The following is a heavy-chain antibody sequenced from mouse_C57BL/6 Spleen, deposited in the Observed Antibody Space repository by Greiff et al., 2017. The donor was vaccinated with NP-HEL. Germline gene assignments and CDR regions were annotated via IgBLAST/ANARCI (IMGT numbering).Heavy chain of an antibody. D-gene: IGHD2-4*01. CDR3: ARSEDYDDYFDY. CDR2: IDPSSGGT. V-gene: IGHV1-72*01. J-gene: IGHJ2*01. Sequence: QVQLQQPGAELVKPGASVKLSCKASGYTFTSYWMHWVKQRPGRGLEWIGRIDPSSGGTNYNEKFKSKATLTVDKPSSTAYMQLSSLTSEDSAVYYCARSEDYDDYFDYWGQGTTLTVSS. CDR1: GYTFTSYW.